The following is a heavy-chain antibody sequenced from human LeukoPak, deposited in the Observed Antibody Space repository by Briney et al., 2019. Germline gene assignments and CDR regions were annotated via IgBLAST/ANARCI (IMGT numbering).Heavy chain of an antibody. CDR3: ARVRRDADAFDI. Sequence: PSETLSLTCTVSGGSISSHYWSWIRQPPGKGLEWIGYIYYSGSTNYNPSLKSRVTISVDTSKNQFSLKLSSVTAADTAVYYCARVRRDADAFDIWGQGTMVTVSS. J-gene: IGHJ3*02. CDR2: IYYSGST. CDR1: GGSISSHY. D-gene: IGHD5-24*01. V-gene: IGHV4-59*11.